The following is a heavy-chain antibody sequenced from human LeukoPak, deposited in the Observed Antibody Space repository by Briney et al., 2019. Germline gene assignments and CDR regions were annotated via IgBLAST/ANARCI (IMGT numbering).Heavy chain of an antibody. D-gene: IGHD6-13*01. Sequence: GGSLRLSCAASGFTFSSYGMHWVRQAPGKGLEWVAVISYDGSNKYYADSVKGRFTISRDNSKNTLYLQMNSLRAEDTAVYYCAKDRTGYSSSWYDLWFDPWGQGTLVTVSS. CDR2: ISYDGSNK. J-gene: IGHJ5*02. CDR3: AKDRTGYSSSWYDLWFDP. V-gene: IGHV3-30*18. CDR1: GFTFSSYG.